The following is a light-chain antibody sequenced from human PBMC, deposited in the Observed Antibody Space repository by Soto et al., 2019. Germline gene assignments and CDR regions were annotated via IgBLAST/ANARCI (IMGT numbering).Light chain of an antibody. CDR3: QLYGSSVT. CDR2: DAS. J-gene: IGKJ4*01. V-gene: IGKV3-20*01. Sequence: DIVLTQSPGTLSLSPGERATLSCRASQSVRSRYLAWYQKKAGQAPRLLIYDASRRATGIPDRFSGSGSGTHFNLAISRRKPEDLAVYYCQLYGSSVTFGGGTKVEIK. CDR1: QSVRSRY.